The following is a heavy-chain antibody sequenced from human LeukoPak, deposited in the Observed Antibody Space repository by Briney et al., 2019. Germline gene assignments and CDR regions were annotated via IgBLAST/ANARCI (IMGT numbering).Heavy chain of an antibody. J-gene: IGHJ4*02. Sequence: PGGSLRLSCAASGFTFDDYTMHWVRQAPGKGLEWVSFISWDGGKTYYADSVRGRFTISRDNIKNSLYLQMNSLRTEVTAMYYCAKDMFVDLDGYNHAFDDWGQGTLVTVSS. CDR1: GFTFDDYT. V-gene: IGHV3-43*01. CDR2: ISWDGGKT. D-gene: IGHD5-24*01. CDR3: AKDMFVDLDGYNHAFDD.